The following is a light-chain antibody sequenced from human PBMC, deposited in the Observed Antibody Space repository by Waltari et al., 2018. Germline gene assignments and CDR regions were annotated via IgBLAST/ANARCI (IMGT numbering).Light chain of an antibody. CDR1: QSINNN. V-gene: IGKV1-39*01. CDR2: AAS. Sequence: DIQMTQSPSPLSASLGHRVTLTCRATQSINNNLNWYQHNPGRAPKLLIYAASSLQSGVPSRFTGRGSGTHFTLTITSLKPEDFATYYCQQTFSIPRSSFGQGTKLEIK. J-gene: IGKJ2*01. CDR3: QQTFSIPRSS.